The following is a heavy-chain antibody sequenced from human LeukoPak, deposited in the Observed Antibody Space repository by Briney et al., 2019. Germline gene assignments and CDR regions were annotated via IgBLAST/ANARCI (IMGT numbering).Heavy chain of an antibody. CDR3: ARVDYDFWSGNWFDP. J-gene: IGHJ5*02. Sequence: PSETLSLTCTVSGGSISSSSYYWSWIRQPPGKGLEWIGEINHSGSTNYNPSLKSRVTISVDTSKNQFSLKLSSVTAADTAVYYCARVDYDFWSGNWFDPWGQGTLVTVSS. CDR1: GGSISSSSYY. D-gene: IGHD3-3*01. V-gene: IGHV4-39*07. CDR2: INHSGST.